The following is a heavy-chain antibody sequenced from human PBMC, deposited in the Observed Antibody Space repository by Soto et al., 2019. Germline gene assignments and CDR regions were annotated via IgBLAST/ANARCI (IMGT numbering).Heavy chain of an antibody. CDR2: IYYTGDT. J-gene: IGHJ4*02. CDR1: GDSMTSGGYH. CDR3: DRGASRPRDVQNYFHF. D-gene: IGHD3-9*01. Sequence: SETLSLTCSVSGDSMTSGGYHWSWVRHHPGKCLEWVGSIYYTGDTYFNPSLKSRITASMNTSNNKFSLKLTSVTSADPAVYFFDRGASRPRDVQNYFHFWGQGNLVTVSS. V-gene: IGHV4-31*03.